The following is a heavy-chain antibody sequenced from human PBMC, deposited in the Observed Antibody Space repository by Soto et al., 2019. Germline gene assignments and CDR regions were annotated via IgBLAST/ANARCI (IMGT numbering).Heavy chain of an antibody. CDR2: IYYSGST. J-gene: IGHJ4*02. CDR1: GGSISSTTYY. D-gene: IGHD4-17*01. V-gene: IGHV4-39*01. CDR3: ARLVYGDSGPDS. Sequence: PSETLSLTCTFSGGSISSTTYYWGWIRQPPGKGLEWIGSIYYSGSTYFNPSLKSRGTISVDMPKNQFSLKLNSVTAADTAVYYCARLVYGDSGPDSWGQGTLVTVSS.